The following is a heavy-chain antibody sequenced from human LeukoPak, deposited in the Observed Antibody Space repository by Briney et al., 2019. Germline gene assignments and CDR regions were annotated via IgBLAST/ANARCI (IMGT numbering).Heavy chain of an antibody. CDR3: ARAAVDIVATGRSYYFDY. Sequence: SETLSLTCTVSGGSISSGSYYWSWIRQPAGKGLEWIGRIYTSGSTNYNPSLKSRVTISVDTSKNQFSLKLSSVTAADTAVYYCARAAVDIVATGRSYYFDYWGQGILVTVSS. J-gene: IGHJ4*02. CDR2: IYTSGST. V-gene: IGHV4-61*02. D-gene: IGHD5-12*01. CDR1: GGSISSGSYY.